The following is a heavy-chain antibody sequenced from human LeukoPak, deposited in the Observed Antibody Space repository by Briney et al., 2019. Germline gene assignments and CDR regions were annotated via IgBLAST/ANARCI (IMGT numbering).Heavy chain of an antibody. D-gene: IGHD5-18*01. V-gene: IGHV3-21*01. CDR2: ISSTGTYI. J-gene: IGHJ4*02. CDR1: GFTFSAYP. Sequence: GGSLRLSCVASGFTFSAYPVHWVRQTPEKGLEWVSSISSTGTYIYYADSVKGRFTISRDNAKSSLYLQMNSLRAEDTAVYYCAREGGGRYSYDYWGQGTLVTVSP. CDR3: AREGGGRYSYDY.